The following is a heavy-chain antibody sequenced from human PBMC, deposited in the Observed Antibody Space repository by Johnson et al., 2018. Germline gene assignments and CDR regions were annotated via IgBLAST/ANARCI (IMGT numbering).Heavy chain of an antibody. V-gene: IGHV4-59*01. J-gene: IGHJ6*03. CDR3: ARDQDSSGTYYYYLDV. CDR2: ISDSGST. Sequence: QVQLQESGPGLVKPSETLSLTCTVSGGSISSYYWSWIRQPPGKGLEWIGYISDSGSTNYNPSLKSRVTISVDMSKHQFSLTRTSVTAAATAVYYCARDQDSSGTYYYYLDVWGQGTTVTVSS. D-gene: IGHD6-25*01. CDR1: GGSISSYY.